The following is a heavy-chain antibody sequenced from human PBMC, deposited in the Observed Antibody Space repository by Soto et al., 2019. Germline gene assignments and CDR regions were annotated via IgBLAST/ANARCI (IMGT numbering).Heavy chain of an antibody. CDR1: GYIFTDHL. D-gene: IGHD3-22*01. V-gene: IGHV1-2*02. J-gene: IGHJ4*02. CDR3: ARGAQGFFPVSGIYFYFDH. Sequence: ASVKVSCKTSGYIFTDHLIHWVRQSPGQGLQWVGWVHPDSGGTNVAQAFQDRVTMTADTSITTAYMDLAKLRPDDTAIFYCARGAQGFFPVSGIYFYFDHWGQGTPVTVSS. CDR2: VHPDSGGT.